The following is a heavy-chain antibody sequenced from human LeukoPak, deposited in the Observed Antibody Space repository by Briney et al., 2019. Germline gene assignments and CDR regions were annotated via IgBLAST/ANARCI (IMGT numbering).Heavy chain of an antibody. CDR3: ARARGGYIED. Sequence: SETLSLTCTVSGGSISSSSYYWSWIRQPPGKGLEWIGEINHSGSTNYNPSLKSRVTISVDTSKNQFSLKLSSVTAADTAVYYCARARGGYIEDWGQGTLVTVSS. CDR1: GGSISSSSYY. CDR2: INHSGST. D-gene: IGHD1-1*01. J-gene: IGHJ4*02. V-gene: IGHV4-39*07.